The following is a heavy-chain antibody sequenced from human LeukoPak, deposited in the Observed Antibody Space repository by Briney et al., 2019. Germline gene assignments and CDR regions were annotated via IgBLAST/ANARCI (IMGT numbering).Heavy chain of an antibody. J-gene: IGHJ3*02. V-gene: IGHV3-33*01. CDR3: AREVVESGYDLDAFDI. Sequence: PGGSLRLSCAASGFTFSSYGMHWVRQAPGKGLEWVAVIWYDGSNKYYADSVKGRFTISRDNSKNTLYLQMNNLRAEDTAVYYCAREVVESGYDLDAFDIWGQGTMVTVSS. CDR2: IWYDGSNK. CDR1: GFTFSSYG. D-gene: IGHD5-12*01.